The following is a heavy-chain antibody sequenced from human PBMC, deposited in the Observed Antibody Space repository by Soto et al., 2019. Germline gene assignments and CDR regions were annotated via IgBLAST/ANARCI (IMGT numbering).Heavy chain of an antibody. D-gene: IGHD3-9*01. CDR2: INEDSTYI. Sequence: EVRLVESGGGLVKPGGSLRLSCAASGFTFSAFSMNWVRQAPGKGLEWLSSINEDSTYIYYRDSLRGRSTISRDNAKDSLYLPIDSLRAEDTAVYYCVRDFGRYFRSGYMDVWGDGATVIV. V-gene: IGHV3-21*01. CDR3: VRDFGRYFRSGYMDV. J-gene: IGHJ6*03. CDR1: GFTFSAFS.